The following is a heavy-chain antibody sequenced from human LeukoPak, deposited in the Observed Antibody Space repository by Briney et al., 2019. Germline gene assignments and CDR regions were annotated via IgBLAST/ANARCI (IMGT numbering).Heavy chain of an antibody. Sequence: GGSLRLSCAASGFTFSSYSMNRVRQAPGKGLEWVSYISSSSSTIYYADSVKGRFTISRDNAKNSLYLQMNSLRAEDTAVYYCARDHLMTTVTYDYWGQGTLVTVSS. CDR1: GFTFSSYS. CDR3: ARDHLMTTVTYDY. J-gene: IGHJ4*02. V-gene: IGHV3-48*04. D-gene: IGHD4-17*01. CDR2: ISSSSSTI.